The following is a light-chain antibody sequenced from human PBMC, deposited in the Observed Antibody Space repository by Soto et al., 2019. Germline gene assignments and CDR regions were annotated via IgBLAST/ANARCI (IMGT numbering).Light chain of an antibody. CDR3: QQYYSYPQT. V-gene: IGKV1-8*01. J-gene: IGKJ2*01. Sequence: AIRMTQSPSSFSASTGDRVTITCRASQGISSYLAWYQQKPGKAPKLLSYAASTLQSGVPSRFSGSGSGTDFTLTISCLQSEDFATYYCQQYYSYPQTFGQGTKLEIK. CDR1: QGISSY. CDR2: AAS.